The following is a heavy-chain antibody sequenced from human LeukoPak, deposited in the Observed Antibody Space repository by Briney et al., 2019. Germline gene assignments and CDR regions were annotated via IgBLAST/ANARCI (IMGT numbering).Heavy chain of an antibody. J-gene: IGHJ4*02. CDR2: IHHSGRT. D-gene: IGHD3-10*01. V-gene: IGHV4-4*02. CDR1: GASISSNNW. Sequence: SETLSLTCAVSGASISSNNWWSWVRQPPGKGLEWIAEIHHSGRTNYNPSLKSRVSISVDKSKNQVSLKLNSVTAADTAVYFCARHGGYFQDYWGQGTLVTVSS. CDR3: ARHGGYFQDY.